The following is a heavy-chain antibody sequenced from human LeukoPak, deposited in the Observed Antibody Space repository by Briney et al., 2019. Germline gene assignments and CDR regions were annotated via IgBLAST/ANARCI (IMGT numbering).Heavy chain of an antibody. J-gene: IGHJ3*02. D-gene: IGHD2-21*01. CDR1: GYTFTGYY. CDR2: INPNSGGT. Sequence: ASVKVSCKASGYTFTGYYMHWVRQAPGQGVEWMGWINPNSGGTNYAQKFQGRVTMTRDTSISTAYMELSRLRSDDTAVYYCARGLAGRRHKDYAFDIWGQGTMVTVSS. CDR3: ARGLAGRRHKDYAFDI. V-gene: IGHV1-2*02.